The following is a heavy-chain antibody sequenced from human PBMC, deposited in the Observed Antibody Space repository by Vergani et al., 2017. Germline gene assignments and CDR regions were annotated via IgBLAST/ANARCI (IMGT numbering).Heavy chain of an antibody. V-gene: IGHV4-30-2*01. CDR3: VRRNNVVLETDCFDY. J-gene: IGHJ4*02. D-gene: IGHD2-21*01. CDR1: GGSISSGSFS. Sequence: QLQLQESGPGLVKPSQTLSLNCAASGGSISSGSFSWGWTRQPPGRGLHWIGHIFQSGSPHYNASLKRRINISLDKSKNDFSLSLSSVTAAVTAVYYCVRRNNVVLETDCFDYWGQGIQVTVCS. CDR2: IFQSGSP.